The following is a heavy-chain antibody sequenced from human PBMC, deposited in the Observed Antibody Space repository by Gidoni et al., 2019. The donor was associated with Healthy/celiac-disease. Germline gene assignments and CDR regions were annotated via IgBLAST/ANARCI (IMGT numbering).Heavy chain of an antibody. CDR1: GGTFSSYA. Sequence: QVQLVQSGAEVKKPGSSVKVSCKASGGTFSSYAISWVRQAPGQGLEWMGGIIPIVGTANYAQKFQGRVTITADKSTSTAYMELSSLRSEDTAVYYCARDFGSADDLELLGDYYYYMDVWGKGTTVTGS. V-gene: IGHV1-69*06. D-gene: IGHD1-7*01. J-gene: IGHJ6*03. CDR3: ARDFGSADDLELLGDYYYYMDV. CDR2: IIPIVGTA.